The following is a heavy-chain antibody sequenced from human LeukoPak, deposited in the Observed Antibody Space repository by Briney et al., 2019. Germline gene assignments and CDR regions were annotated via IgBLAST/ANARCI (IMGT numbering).Heavy chain of an antibody. CDR1: GFTFSSYD. CDR3: AKDRGDYDPEYFQH. D-gene: IGHD4-17*01. J-gene: IGHJ1*01. Sequence: GGSLRLSCAASGFTFSSYDMHWVRQAPGKGLEWVAFIRYDGTNKYYADSVKGRFTISRDNSKNTLYLQMNSLRAKDTAVYYCAKDRGDYDPEYFQHWGQGTLVTVSS. V-gene: IGHV3-30*02. CDR2: IRYDGTNK.